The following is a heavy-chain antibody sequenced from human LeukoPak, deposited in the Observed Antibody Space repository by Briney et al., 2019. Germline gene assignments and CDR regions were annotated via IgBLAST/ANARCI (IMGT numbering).Heavy chain of an antibody. CDR1: GGSISSGGYS. D-gene: IGHD3-10*01. Sequence: PSETLSLTRAVSGGSISSGGYSWSWIRQPPGKGLEWIGYIYHSGSTYYSPSLKSRVTISVDRSKNQFSLKLSSVTAADTAVYYCARGDDYYGSGSYPFDPWGQGTLVTVSS. CDR3: ARGDDYYGSGSYPFDP. J-gene: IGHJ5*02. CDR2: IYHSGST. V-gene: IGHV4-30-2*01.